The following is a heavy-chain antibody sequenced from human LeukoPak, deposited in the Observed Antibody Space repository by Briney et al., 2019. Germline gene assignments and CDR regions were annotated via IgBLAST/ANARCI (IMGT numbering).Heavy chain of an antibody. CDR3: ARGRLSCGGDCYNHREDWFDP. Sequence: GGSLRLSCAASGFTFSSYGMHWVRQAPGKGLEWVAVIWYDGSNKYYADSVKGRFTISRDNSKNTLYLQMNSLRAEDTAVCYCARGRLSCGGDCYNHREDWFDPWGQGTLVTVSS. D-gene: IGHD2-21*02. V-gene: IGHV3-33*01. J-gene: IGHJ5*02. CDR1: GFTFSSYG. CDR2: IWYDGSNK.